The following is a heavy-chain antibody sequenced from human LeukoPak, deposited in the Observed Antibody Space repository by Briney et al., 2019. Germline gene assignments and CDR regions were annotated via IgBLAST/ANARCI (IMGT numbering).Heavy chain of an antibody. CDR3: ARSTTVTKNFDY. V-gene: IGHV3-53*01. CDR2: IYSGGST. CDR1: GFTVSSNY. Sequence: GGSLRLSCAASGFTVSSNYMSWVRQAPGKGLEWVSVIYSGGSTYYADSVKGRFTISRDNSKNTLYLQMNSLRAEDTAVYYCARSTTVTKNFDYWGQGTLVTVSP. D-gene: IGHD4-17*01. J-gene: IGHJ4*02.